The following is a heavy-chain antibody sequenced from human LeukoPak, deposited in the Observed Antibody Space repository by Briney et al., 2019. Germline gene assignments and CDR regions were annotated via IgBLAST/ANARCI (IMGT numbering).Heavy chain of an antibody. J-gene: IGHJ4*02. V-gene: IGHV3-53*01. CDR1: GFTVSTNY. CDR2: IYSIYSGDST. Sequence: GGSLRLSCAASGFTVSTNYMSWVRQAPGKGLEWVSIIYSIYSGDSTYYADSVKGRFTISRDNSKNTLYLQMNSLRVEDTAVYFCARREGHSFDYWGQGTLVTVSS. D-gene: IGHD1-26*01. CDR3: ARREGHSFDY.